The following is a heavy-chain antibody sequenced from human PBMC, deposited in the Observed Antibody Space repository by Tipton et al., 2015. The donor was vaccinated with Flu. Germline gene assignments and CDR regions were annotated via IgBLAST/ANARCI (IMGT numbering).Heavy chain of an antibody. CDR2: VYNSGST. CDR1: GGSISSWY. V-gene: IGHV4-59*08. D-gene: IGHD1-1*01. Sequence: TLSLTCTVSGGSISSWYWSWIRQPPGKGLEWVGYVYNSGSTTYNPSLKSRVTISADTSKNQFSLRLSSVTAADTAVYYRATSWNPNAFDIWGQGTMVTVSS. CDR3: ATSWNPNAFDI. J-gene: IGHJ3*02.